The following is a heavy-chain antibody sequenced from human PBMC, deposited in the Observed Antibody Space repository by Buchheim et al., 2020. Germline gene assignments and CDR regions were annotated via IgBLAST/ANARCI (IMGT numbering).Heavy chain of an antibody. Sequence: EVQLLESGGGLVQPGGSLRLSCAASGFTFPSYAMSWVRQAPGKGLEWVSGISNIGGSTYYADSVKGRFTISRDNSKNTLYLQMNGLRAEDTAIFYCARLAVAGTYYFYYGMDVWGQGTT. J-gene: IGHJ6*02. V-gene: IGHV3-23*01. CDR1: GFTFPSYA. D-gene: IGHD6-19*01. CDR3: ARLAVAGTYYFYYGMDV. CDR2: ISNIGGST.